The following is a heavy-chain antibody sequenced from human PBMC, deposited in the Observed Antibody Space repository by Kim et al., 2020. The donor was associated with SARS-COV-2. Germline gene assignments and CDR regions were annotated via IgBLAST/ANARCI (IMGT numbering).Heavy chain of an antibody. Sequence: ASVKVSCKASGYTFTGYYMHWVRQAPEQGLEWMGWINPNSGGTNYAQKFQGRVTMTRDTSISTAYMELSRLRSDDTAVYYCAGYCSSTSCYLGNWFDPWGQGTLVTVSS. D-gene: IGHD2-2*01. V-gene: IGHV1-2*02. CDR1: GYTFTGYY. J-gene: IGHJ5*02. CDR3: AGYCSSTSCYLGNWFDP. CDR2: INPNSGGT.